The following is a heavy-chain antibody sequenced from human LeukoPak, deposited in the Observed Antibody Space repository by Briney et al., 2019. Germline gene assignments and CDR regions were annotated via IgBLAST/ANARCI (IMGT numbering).Heavy chain of an antibody. V-gene: IGHV4-59*08. CDR3: ARLGAGYYYYYGMDV. Sequence: SETLSLTCTVSGGSISSYYWSWIRQPPGKGLEWIGYIYYSGSTNYNPPLKSRVTISVDTSKNQFSLKLSSVTAADTAVYYCARLGAGYYYYYGMDVWGQGTTVTVSS. J-gene: IGHJ6*02. CDR1: GGSISSYY. CDR2: IYYSGST. D-gene: IGHD3-16*01.